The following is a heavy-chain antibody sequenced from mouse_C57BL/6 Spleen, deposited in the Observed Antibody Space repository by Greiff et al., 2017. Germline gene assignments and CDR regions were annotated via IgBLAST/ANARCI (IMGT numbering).Heavy chain of an antibody. CDR3: TREGPDFYYAMDD. CDR1: GYTFTSYW. D-gene: IGHD2-4*01. Sequence: EVQLQQSGTVLARPGASVKMSCKTSGYTFTSYWMHWVKQRPGQGLEWIGAIYPGNSDTSYNQTFKGKAKLTAVTSASTAYMELSSLTNEDSAVYYCTREGPDFYYAMDDWGQGTSVTGSS. J-gene: IGHJ4*01. V-gene: IGHV1-5*01. CDR2: IYPGNSDT.